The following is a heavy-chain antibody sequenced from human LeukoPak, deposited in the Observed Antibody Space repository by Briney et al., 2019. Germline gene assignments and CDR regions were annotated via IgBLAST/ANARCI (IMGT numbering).Heavy chain of an antibody. J-gene: IGHJ4*02. V-gene: IGHV3-20*04. Sequence: GGSLRLSCAGSGFAFENHAMSWVRQAPGKGLEWVSAINWNAGSTGYADSVKGRFTISRDNAKSTLYLQMNSLRAEDTAVYYCAKDAFVSYFEYWGQGILVTVSS. CDR3: AKDAFVSYFEY. D-gene: IGHD2-21*01. CDR2: INWNAGST. CDR1: GFAFENHA.